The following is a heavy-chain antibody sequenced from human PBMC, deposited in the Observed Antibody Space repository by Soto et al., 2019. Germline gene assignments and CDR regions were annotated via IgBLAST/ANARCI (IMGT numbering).Heavy chain of an antibody. CDR3: ARGQVVAAQH. D-gene: IGHD2-15*01. CDR1: GGSISSGGYS. Sequence: QLQLQESGSGLVKPSQTLSLTCAVSGGSISSGGYSWSWIRQPPGKGLEWIGYIYHSGSTYYNPSLKTLVTPSVDRSKNQSSLKLSSVTAADTAVYYCARGQVVAAQHWGQGTLVTVSS. CDR2: IYHSGST. V-gene: IGHV4-30-2*01. J-gene: IGHJ4*02.